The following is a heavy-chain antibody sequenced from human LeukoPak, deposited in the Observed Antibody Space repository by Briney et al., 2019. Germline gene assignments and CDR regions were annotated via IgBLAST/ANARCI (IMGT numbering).Heavy chain of an antibody. J-gene: IGHJ4*02. CDR3: ARSTSTYYYDSSGLTLENYFDY. D-gene: IGHD3-22*01. CDR2: IDWDDDK. V-gene: IGHV2-70*01. CDR1: GFSLSTSGMC. Sequence: ESGPTLVNPTQTLTLTCTLSGFSLSTSGMCVGWIRQPPGKALEWLALIDWDDDKYYSTSLKTRLTISKDTSKNQVVLTMTNMDPVDTATYYCARSTSTYYYDSSGLTLENYFDYWGQGTLVTVSS.